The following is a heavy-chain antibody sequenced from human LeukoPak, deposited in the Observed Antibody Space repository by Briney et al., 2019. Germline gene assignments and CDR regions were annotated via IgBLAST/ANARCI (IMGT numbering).Heavy chain of an antibody. CDR3: ARDLRFGESDY. CDR2: IKQDGSEK. J-gene: IGHJ4*02. Sequence: QPGGSLRLSCAASGFTFSSYWMSWVRQAPGKGLEWVVNIKQDGSEKYYVDSVKGRFTISRDNAKNSLYLQMNSLRAEDTAVYYCARDLRFGESDYWGQGTLVTVSS. D-gene: IGHD3-10*01. CDR1: GFTFSSYW. V-gene: IGHV3-7*01.